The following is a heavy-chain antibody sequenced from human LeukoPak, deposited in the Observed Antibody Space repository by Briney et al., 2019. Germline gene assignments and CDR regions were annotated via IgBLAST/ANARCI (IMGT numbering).Heavy chain of an antibody. J-gene: IGHJ6*03. Sequence: GGSLRLSCAASGFTFSSYGLHWVRQAPGKGLEWVAVISYDGSNKYYADSVKGRFTISRDNSKNTLYLQMNSLRAEDTAVYYCAKDRCSNGVGCYYYYMDVWGKGTTVTISS. V-gene: IGHV3-30*18. CDR1: GFTFSSYG. CDR2: ISYDGSNK. CDR3: AKDRCSNGVGCYYYYMDV. D-gene: IGHD2-8*01.